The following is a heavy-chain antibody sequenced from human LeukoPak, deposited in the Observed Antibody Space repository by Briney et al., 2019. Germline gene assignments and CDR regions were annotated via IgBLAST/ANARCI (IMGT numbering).Heavy chain of an antibody. CDR1: GFTFSAYW. Sequence: GGSLRLSCAASGFTFSAYWMSWARQAPGKGLEWVANIKDDGSDKYYVDSVKGRFTISRDNAKNSLYLQMNSLRDDDTAVYYCARAAGGTSRDYWGQGTLVTVSS. CDR3: ARAAGGTSRDY. J-gene: IGHJ4*02. D-gene: IGHD1-26*01. V-gene: IGHV3-7*01. CDR2: IKDDGSDK.